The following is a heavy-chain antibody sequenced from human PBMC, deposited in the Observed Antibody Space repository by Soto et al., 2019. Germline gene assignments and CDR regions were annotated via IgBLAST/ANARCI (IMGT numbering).Heavy chain of an antibody. CDR1: GGSISGYY. Sequence: QVQLQESGPGLVKPSETLSLTCTVSGGSISGYYWSWIRQPAGKGLEWIGRIYSSGSTNDNPSLQSGVPMSVDTWRNQFSLRLNSGTAADTAVYYWARREGVGGGHDIWGQGTMVTVSS. J-gene: IGHJ3*02. V-gene: IGHV4-4*07. CDR3: ARREGVGGGHDI. D-gene: IGHD1-26*01. CDR2: IYSSGST.